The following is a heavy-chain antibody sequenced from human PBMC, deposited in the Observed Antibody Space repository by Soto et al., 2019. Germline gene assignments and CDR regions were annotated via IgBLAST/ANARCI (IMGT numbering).Heavy chain of an antibody. V-gene: IGHV3-74*01. J-gene: IGHJ6*02. D-gene: IGHD6-13*01. CDR1: GFTLNNYW. Sequence: QLVESGGGLVQPGGSLRLSCAASGFTLNNYWMHWVRQAPGMVLVWVSRINGDATSTSYADSVKGRFTISRDNDRNTLYLQMNSLRAEDTALYYCARGDITAETFFYYYGMDLWGQGTTVTVS. CDR2: INGDATST. CDR3: ARGDITAETFFYYYGMDL.